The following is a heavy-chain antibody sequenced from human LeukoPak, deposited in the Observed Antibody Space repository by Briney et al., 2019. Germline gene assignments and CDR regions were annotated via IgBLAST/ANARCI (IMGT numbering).Heavy chain of an antibody. V-gene: IGHV3-30*18. J-gene: IGHJ3*02. CDR3: AKSRGSSGFDAFDI. D-gene: IGHD3-22*01. CDR1: GFTFSSYG. Sequence: GGSLRLSCAASGFTFSSYGMPWVRQAPGKGLEWVAVISYDGSNKYYADSVKGRFTISRDNSKNTLYLQMNSLRAEDTAVYYCAKSRGSSGFDAFDIWGQGTMVAVSS. CDR2: ISYDGSNK.